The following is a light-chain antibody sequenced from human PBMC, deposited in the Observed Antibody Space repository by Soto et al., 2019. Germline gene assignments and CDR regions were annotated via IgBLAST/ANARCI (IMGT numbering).Light chain of an antibody. CDR2: WAS. J-gene: IGKJ1*01. CDR3: QQYYTTPTWT. Sequence: DIVMTQSPDPLTLSLVERATINCKSSQSVFSRFRNKNYLGWFQQKPGQTPRLLIYWASTRESGVSDRFSGSGSGTDFTLTIDSLQAEDVAVYYCQQYYTTPTWTFGQGTKVDIK. V-gene: IGKV4-1*01. CDR1: QSVFSRFRNKNY.